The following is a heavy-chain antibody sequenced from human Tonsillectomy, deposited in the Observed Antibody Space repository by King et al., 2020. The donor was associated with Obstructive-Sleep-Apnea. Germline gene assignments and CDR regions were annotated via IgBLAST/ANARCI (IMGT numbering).Heavy chain of an antibody. V-gene: IGHV3-7*03. D-gene: IGHD5-18*01. CDR3: ARALGVFHYYDTSGYNY. CDR2: IKQDGSEK. Sequence: VQLVESGGGLVQPGGSLRLSCLASGFPVAISWMTWVRQAPGKGLEWVADIKQDGSEKYYVDSVKGRFTVSRDNVKNSLDLQMTRLRAEDTAVYYCARALGVFHYYDTSGYNYWGQGTLVTVST. CDR1: GFPVAISW. J-gene: IGHJ4*02.